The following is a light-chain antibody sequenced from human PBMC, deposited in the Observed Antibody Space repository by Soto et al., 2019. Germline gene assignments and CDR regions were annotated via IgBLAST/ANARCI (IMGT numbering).Light chain of an antibody. J-gene: IGLJ2*01. CDR1: SSNIGSNT. CDR3: AAWDDTLNGVV. Sequence: QSVLNKPPSASRTPGQRVTISCSGSSSNIGSNTVNWYQQLPGTAPKLLIYSNSQRPSGVPDRFSGSKSGTSASLAISGLQSEDEADYFCAAWDDTLNGVVFGGGTQLTVL. CDR2: SNS. V-gene: IGLV1-44*01.